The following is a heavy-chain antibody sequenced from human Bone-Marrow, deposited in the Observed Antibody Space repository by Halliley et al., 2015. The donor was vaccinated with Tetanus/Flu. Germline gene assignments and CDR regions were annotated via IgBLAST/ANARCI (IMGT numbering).Heavy chain of an antibody. J-gene: IGHJ4*02. CDR3: ARHWAAAGPGDY. Sequence: LRLSCNVSNGSISSVIHHWAWLRQPPGKGLEWIGSINHSGTTYYDPSLESRSTISVDASKKQFSLRLASVTAADTAMYYCARHWAAAGPGDYWGQGTLVTVSS. CDR2: INHSGTT. V-gene: IGHV4-39*01. CDR1: NGSISSVIHH. D-gene: IGHD6-13*01.